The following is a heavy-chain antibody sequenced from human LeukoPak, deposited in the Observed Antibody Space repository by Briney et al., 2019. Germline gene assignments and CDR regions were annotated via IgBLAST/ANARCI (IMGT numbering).Heavy chain of an antibody. V-gene: IGHV4-30-4*08. CDR2: IYYSGST. J-gene: IGHJ5*02. CDR3: ARDGALYWFDP. D-gene: IGHD2/OR15-2a*01. CDR1: GGSISSGDYY. Sequence: SETLSLTCTVSGGSISSGDYYWSWIRQPPGKGLEWIGYIYYSGSTYYNPSLKSRVTMSVDTSKNQFSLKVSSVTAADTAVYYCARDGALYWFDPWGQGTLVTVSS.